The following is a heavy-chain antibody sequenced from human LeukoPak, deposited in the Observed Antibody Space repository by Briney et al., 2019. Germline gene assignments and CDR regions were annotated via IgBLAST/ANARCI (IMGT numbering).Heavy chain of an antibody. CDR1: GFTFNSYS. J-gene: IGHJ4*02. CDR2: ISSGSSTM. V-gene: IGHV3-48*04. CDR3: ARGRSGLLPHMIDY. D-gene: IGHD3-22*01. Sequence: GGSLRLSCAASGFTFNSYSMNWVRLAPGKGLEWVSFISSGSSTMYYAESVKGRFTISRDNAKNSLYLQMNSLRAEDTAVYYCARGRSGLLPHMIDYWGQGTLVTVSS.